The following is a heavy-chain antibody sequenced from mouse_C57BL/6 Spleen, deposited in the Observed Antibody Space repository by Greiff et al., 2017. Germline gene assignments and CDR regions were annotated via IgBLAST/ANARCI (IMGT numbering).Heavy chain of an antibody. CDR1: GFNIKDDY. CDR3: TLSTMVTTGFAY. Sequence: VQLQQSGAELVRPGASVKLSCTASGFNIKDDYMHWVKQRPEQGLAWIGWIDPENGDTEYASKFQGKATITADTSSNTAYLQLSSLTSEDTAVYYCTLSTMVTTGFAYWGQGTLVTVSA. CDR2: IDPENGDT. J-gene: IGHJ3*01. D-gene: IGHD2-2*01. V-gene: IGHV14-4*01.